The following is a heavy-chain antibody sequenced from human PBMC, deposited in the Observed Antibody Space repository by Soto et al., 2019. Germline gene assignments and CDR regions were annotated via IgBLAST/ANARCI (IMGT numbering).Heavy chain of an antibody. D-gene: IGHD3-10*01. CDR3: ARARYYYGSWSYYISYYYYGMDV. J-gene: IGHJ6*02. CDR2: FFIGGNT. V-gene: IGHV4-39*07. Sequence: SETLSLTCTVSGGSISSTTYYWGWMRQPPGKGLEWIASFFIGGNTYYNPSLKSRVTISVDTSKNQFSLKLISVTAADTAVYYCARARYYYGSWSYYISYYYYGMDVWGQGTTVTVSS. CDR1: GGSISSTTYY.